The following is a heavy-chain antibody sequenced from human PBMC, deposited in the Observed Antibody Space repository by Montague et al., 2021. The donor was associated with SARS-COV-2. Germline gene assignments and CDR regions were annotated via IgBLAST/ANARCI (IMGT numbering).Heavy chain of an antibody. CDR3: ARQGSGSYYNWFDP. D-gene: IGHD1-26*01. V-gene: IGHV4-39*01. CDR1: GGSISSSSYY. CDR2: IYYSGST. J-gene: IGHJ5*02. Sequence: SETLSLTCTVSGGSISSSSYYWGWIRQPPGKGLEWIGSIYYSGSTYYNPFLKSRVTISVDTSKNQFSLKLSSVTAADTAVYYCARQGSGSYYNWFDPWGQGALVTVSS.